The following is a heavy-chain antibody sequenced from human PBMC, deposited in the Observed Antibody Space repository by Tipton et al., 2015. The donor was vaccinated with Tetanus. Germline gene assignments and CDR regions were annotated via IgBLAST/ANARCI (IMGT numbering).Heavy chain of an antibody. D-gene: IGHD3-3*01. V-gene: IGHV4-59*08. Sequence: TLSLTCTVSGGSISSYYWSWIRQPPGKGLEWIGYIYCSGSTNYNPSLKSRVTISVDTSKNQFSLKLSSVTAADTAVYYCARSPPLRFLEWYPMDVWGQGATVTVSS. J-gene: IGHJ6*02. CDR2: IYCSGST. CDR1: GGSISSYY. CDR3: ARSPPLRFLEWYPMDV.